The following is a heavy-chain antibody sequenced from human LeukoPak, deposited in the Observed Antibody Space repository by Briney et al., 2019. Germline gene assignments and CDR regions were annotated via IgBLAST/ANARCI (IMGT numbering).Heavy chain of an antibody. CDR3: ARDGGIAAADHYYYYGMDV. Sequence: PSETLSLTCTVSGGSISSYYWSWIRQPPGKGLEWIGYIYYSGSTNYNPSLKSRVTISVDTSKNQFSLKLSSVTAADTAVYYCARDGGIAAADHYYYYGMDVWGQGTTVTVSS. CDR1: GGSISSYY. J-gene: IGHJ6*02. D-gene: IGHD6-13*01. V-gene: IGHV4-59*01. CDR2: IYYSGST.